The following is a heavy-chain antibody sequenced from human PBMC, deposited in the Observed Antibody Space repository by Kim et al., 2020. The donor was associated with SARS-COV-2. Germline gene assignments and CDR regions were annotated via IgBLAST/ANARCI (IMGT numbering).Heavy chain of an antibody. D-gene: IGHD3-22*01. CDR1: GFTFSSYW. CDR3: ARDTPISMIVVHFGYYYGMDV. CDR2: INSDGSST. J-gene: IGHJ6*02. V-gene: IGHV3-74*01. Sequence: GGSLRLSCAASGFTFSSYWMHWVRQGPGKGLVWVSRINSDGSSTSYADSVKGRFTISRDNAKNTLYLQMNSLRAEDTAVYYCARDTPISMIVVHFGYYYGMDVWGQGTTVTVSS.